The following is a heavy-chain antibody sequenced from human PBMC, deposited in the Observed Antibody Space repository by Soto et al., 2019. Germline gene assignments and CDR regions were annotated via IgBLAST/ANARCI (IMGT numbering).Heavy chain of an antibody. J-gene: IGHJ4*02. CDR1: GYTFTSYD. CDR2: MNPNSGNT. CDR3: ARSVEWLASFDY. Sequence: QVQLVQSGAEVKKPGASVKVSCKASGYTFTSYDINWVRQATGQGLEGMGWMNPNSGNTGYAHKFQGRVTMTRNTSISTAYMGLSSLRSDDTAVYYCARSVEWLASFDYWGQGTLVTVSS. V-gene: IGHV1-8*01. D-gene: IGHD6-19*01.